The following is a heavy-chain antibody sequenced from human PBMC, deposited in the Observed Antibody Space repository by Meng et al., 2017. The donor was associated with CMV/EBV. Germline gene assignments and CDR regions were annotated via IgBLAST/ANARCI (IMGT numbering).Heavy chain of an antibody. J-gene: IGHJ4*02. Sequence: QITLQESGPTLVKPTQTLTLTCTFSGFSLSTSGVGVGWIRQPPGKAPEWLALIYWDDDKRYSPSLKSRLTITKDTSKNQVVLTMTNMDPVDTATYYCAHRLHGSGSYYPYYFDYWGQGTLVTVSS. CDR3: AHRLHGSGSYYPYYFDY. V-gene: IGHV2-5*02. CDR1: GFSLSTSGVG. D-gene: IGHD3-10*01. CDR2: IYWDDDK.